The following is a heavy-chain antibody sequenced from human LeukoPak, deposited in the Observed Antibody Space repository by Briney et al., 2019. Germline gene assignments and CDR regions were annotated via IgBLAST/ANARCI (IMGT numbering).Heavy chain of an antibody. J-gene: IGHJ6*02. CDR2: IKSKTDGGTT. Sequence: GGSLRLSCAASGFTFSNAWMSWVRQAPGKGLEWVGRIKSKTDGGTTDYAAPVKGRFTISRDDSKNTLYLQMNSLKTEDTAVYYCTTVDPYYYYYYGMDVWGQETTVTVSS. D-gene: IGHD3-9*01. V-gene: IGHV3-15*01. CDR3: TTVDPYYYYYYGMDV. CDR1: GFTFSNAW.